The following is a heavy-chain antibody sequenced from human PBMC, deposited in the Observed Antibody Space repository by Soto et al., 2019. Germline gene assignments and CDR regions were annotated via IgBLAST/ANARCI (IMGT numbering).Heavy chain of an antibody. J-gene: IGHJ4*02. V-gene: IGHV3-48*04. CDR1: GFIFSRYS. D-gene: IGHD3-22*01. Sequence: GGSLRLSCAVSGFIFSRYSMNWVRQAPGKGLEWVSYISSSSTIYYADSVKGRFTISRDNAKNTLYLQMNSLRAEDTAVYYCARDPGTGYYDSSGYYYDWGQGTLVTVSS. CDR2: ISSSSTI. CDR3: ARDPGTGYYDSSGYYYD.